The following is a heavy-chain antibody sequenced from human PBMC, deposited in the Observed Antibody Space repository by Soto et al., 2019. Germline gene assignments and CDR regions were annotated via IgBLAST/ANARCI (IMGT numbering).Heavy chain of an antibody. CDR3: AKDRYSGYDSRRYYFDY. Sequence: EVQLLESGGGLVQPGGSLRLSCAASRFTFSSYAMSWVRQAPGKGLEWVSAISGSGGSTYYADSVKGRFTISRDNSKNTLSLQMNSLRAEDTAVYYCAKDRYSGYDSRRYYFDYWGEGTLVTVSS. CDR2: ISGSGGST. CDR1: RFTFSSYA. D-gene: IGHD5-12*01. J-gene: IGHJ4*02. V-gene: IGHV3-23*01.